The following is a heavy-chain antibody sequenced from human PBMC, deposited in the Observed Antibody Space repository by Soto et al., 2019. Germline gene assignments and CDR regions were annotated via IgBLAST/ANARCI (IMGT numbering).Heavy chain of an antibody. CDR3: ASLTGSSRAQVFDY. CDR2: IYGNGGGT. V-gene: IGHV3-23*01. CDR1: GFTFSTYS. J-gene: IGHJ4*02. D-gene: IGHD6-13*01. Sequence: GGSLRLSCVGSGFTFSTYSMNWVRQAPGKGLEWVSGIYGNGGGTFYADSVKGRFTISRVNSKNTLYLQMNSLRADDTAVYYCASLTGSSRAQVFDYWGQGTLVTVSS.